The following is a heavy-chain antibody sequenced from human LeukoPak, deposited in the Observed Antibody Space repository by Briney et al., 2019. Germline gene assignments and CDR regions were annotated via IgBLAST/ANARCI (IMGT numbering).Heavy chain of an antibody. V-gene: IGHV3-30*04. J-gene: IGHJ4*02. CDR3: ARDRLNYCSSTSCFSFGD. CDR2: ISYDESNK. Sequence: GGSLRLSCAASGFTFSTYAMHWVRQAPGKGLEWVAVISYDESNKYYADSVKGRFTISRDNSKNTLYLQMNSLRAEDTAVYYCARDRLNYCSSTSCFSFGDWGQGTLVTVSS. CDR1: GFTFSTYA. D-gene: IGHD2-2*01.